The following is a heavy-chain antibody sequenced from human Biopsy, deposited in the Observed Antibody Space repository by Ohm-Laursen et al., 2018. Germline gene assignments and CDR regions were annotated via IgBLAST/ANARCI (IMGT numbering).Heavy chain of an antibody. CDR3: ARGSNDFGGLYFPR. CDR1: GGSFTGHY. V-gene: IGHV4-59*11. D-gene: IGHD4-23*01. CDR2: ISCTGYT. J-gene: IGHJ4*02. Sequence: GTLSLTCTVSGGSFTGHYWSWIRQPPGKGLEWIGHISCTGYTSYNASLKSRVTISVDTSRNHFSLRLSSLTAADTAVYYCARGSNDFGGLYFPRWGQGTLLTVSS.